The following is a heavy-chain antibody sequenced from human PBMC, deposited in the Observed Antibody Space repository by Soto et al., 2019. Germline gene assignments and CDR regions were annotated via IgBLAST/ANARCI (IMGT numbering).Heavy chain of an antibody. D-gene: IGHD3-10*01. CDR3: ARPGNYYGSGSYYEYYYYYGMDV. V-gene: IGHV4-39*01. CDR1: GGSISSSSYY. Sequence: SETLSLTCTVSGGSISSSSYYWGWIRQPPGKGLEWIGSIYYSGSTYYNPSLKSRVTISVDTSKNQFSLKLSSVTAADTAVYYCARPGNYYGSGSYYEYYYYYGMDVWGQGTTVTVSS. J-gene: IGHJ6*02. CDR2: IYYSGST.